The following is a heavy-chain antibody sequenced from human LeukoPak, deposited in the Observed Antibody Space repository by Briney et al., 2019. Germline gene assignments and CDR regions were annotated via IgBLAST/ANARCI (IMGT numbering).Heavy chain of an antibody. CDR1: GVSISTCCYY. D-gene: IGHD5-18*01. Sequence: SETLSLTCDVSGVSISTCCYYWTWIRQPPGKGLEWVGYKYYSGSTRYNSSLRSRLTISLDSSKNQFSLRLTSVTAADTAVYYCARGRSYGFDFDSWGPGTLVIVSS. V-gene: IGHV4-61*01. CDR3: ARGRSYGFDFDS. CDR2: KYYSGST. J-gene: IGHJ4*02.